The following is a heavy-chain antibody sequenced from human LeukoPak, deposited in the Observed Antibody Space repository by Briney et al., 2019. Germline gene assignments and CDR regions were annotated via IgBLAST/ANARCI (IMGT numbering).Heavy chain of an antibody. J-gene: IGHJ4*02. D-gene: IGHD2-2*01. Sequence: SETLSLTCAVDGGSFSGYYWSWIRQPPGKGLEWIGEINHSGSTNYNPSLKSRVTISVDTSKNQFSLKLSSVTAADTAVYYCARDRCSSSRCYVGDLDYWGQGTLVTVSS. CDR2: INHSGST. CDR1: GGSFSGYY. CDR3: ARDRCSSSRCYVGDLDY. V-gene: IGHV4-34*01.